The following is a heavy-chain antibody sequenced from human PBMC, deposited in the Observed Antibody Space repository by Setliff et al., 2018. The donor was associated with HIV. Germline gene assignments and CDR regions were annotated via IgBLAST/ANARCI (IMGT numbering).Heavy chain of an antibody. J-gene: IGHJ4*02. D-gene: IGHD6-13*01. V-gene: IGHV3-30*02. CDR1: DFTFSSYA. Sequence: GSLRLSCAPSDFTFSSYAMHWVRQAPGKGLEWVSFIRYDGSNKYYAASVKGRFTISRDNSKNTLYLQMNSLRPEDTAVYYCAKGAAAGPNHFFDYWGQGTLVTVSS. CDR3: AKGAAAGPNHFFDY. CDR2: IRYDGSNK.